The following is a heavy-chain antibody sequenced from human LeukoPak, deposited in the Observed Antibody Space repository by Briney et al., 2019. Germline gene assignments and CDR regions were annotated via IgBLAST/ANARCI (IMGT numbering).Heavy chain of an antibody. D-gene: IGHD5-18*01. J-gene: IGHJ4*02. CDR1: GFTFSDHY. V-gene: IGHV3-7*01. Sequence: YPGGSLRLSCAASGFTFSDHYIDWVRQAPGKGLEWVAMIKRDGGEKHYVDSVKGRFTISRDNAKKSLYLQMDSLRDEDTAVYYCASLDTAHPSGVYWGQGTLVTVSS. CDR3: ASLDTAHPSGVY. CDR2: IKRDGGEK.